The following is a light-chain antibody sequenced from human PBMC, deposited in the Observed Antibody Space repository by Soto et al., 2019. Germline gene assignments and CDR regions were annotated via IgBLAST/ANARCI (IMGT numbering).Light chain of an antibody. CDR3: QQYNNWPPWT. CDR1: QSVSSN. V-gene: IGKV3-15*01. J-gene: IGKJ1*01. Sequence: EIVMTQSPATLSVSPGERATLSCRASQSVSSNLAWYQQKPGQAPRLLIYGASTRATGIPARFSGSGSGTEFTLTTSSLQSEDFAVDYWQQYNNWPPWTFGQGTKVEIK. CDR2: GAS.